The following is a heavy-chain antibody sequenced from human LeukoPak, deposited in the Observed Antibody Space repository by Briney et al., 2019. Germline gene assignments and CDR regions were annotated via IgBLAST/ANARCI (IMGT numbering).Heavy chain of an antibody. CDR1: GFTFSSYA. Sequence: PGWSLRLSCAASGFTFSSYAMSWVRQAPAQGLEWVSAISGIGGSTYYADSVKGRFTISRDNSKNTLYLQMNSLRAEDTAVYYCAKDQGAIFGVVIMLNFDYWGQGTLVTVSS. CDR2: ISGIGGST. V-gene: IGHV3-23*01. CDR3: AKDQGAIFGVVIMLNFDY. D-gene: IGHD3-3*01. J-gene: IGHJ4*02.